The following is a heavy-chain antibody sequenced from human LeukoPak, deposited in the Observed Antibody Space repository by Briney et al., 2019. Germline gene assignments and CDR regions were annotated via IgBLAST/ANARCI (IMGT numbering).Heavy chain of an antibody. CDR1: GDSISSYY. V-gene: IGHV4-59*01. CDR2: IYYSGST. Sequence: PSETLSLTCTVSGDSISSYYWSSIQQPPGEGLEWLGYIYYSGSTHYNPSLKSRVPISVDTSKNQFSLKLSSVTAADKAVYYCARVGIVVVPAWFDPWGQGTLVTVSS. J-gene: IGHJ5*02. D-gene: IGHD2-2*01. CDR3: ARVGIVVVPAWFDP.